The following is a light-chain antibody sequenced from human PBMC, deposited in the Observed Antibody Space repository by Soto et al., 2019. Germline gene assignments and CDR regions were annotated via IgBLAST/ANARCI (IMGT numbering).Light chain of an antibody. Sequence: SALTKPPSVSGSPGQSVTISCTGTSSDVGNYDRVSWYQQPPGTAPKLMIYAVTNRPSGVPDRFSGSKSGNTASLTISGLQAEDEADYYCCSYAGSSTLVFGGGTQLTVL. J-gene: IGLJ2*01. CDR3: CSYAGSSTLV. CDR2: AVT. V-gene: IGLV2-18*02. CDR1: SSDVGNYDR.